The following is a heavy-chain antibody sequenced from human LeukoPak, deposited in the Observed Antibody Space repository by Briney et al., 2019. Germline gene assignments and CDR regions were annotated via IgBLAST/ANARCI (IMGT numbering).Heavy chain of an antibody. CDR3: ARETMLAGFASGLGFNY. J-gene: IGHJ6*04. CDR2: IHGSGNT. V-gene: IGHV4-59*01. CDR1: GASISSWY. D-gene: IGHD6-19*01. Sequence: SETLSLTCTVSGASISSWYWSWIRQPPGKGLEWIGNIHGSGNTNYNPSLKSRLSMSLDTSRNQFSLNLTSVTAADTATYYCARETMLAGFASGLGFNYWGKGTTVTVSS.